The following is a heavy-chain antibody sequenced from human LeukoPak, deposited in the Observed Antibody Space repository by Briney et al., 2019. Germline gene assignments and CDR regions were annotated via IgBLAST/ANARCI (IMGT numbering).Heavy chain of an antibody. J-gene: IGHJ4*02. Sequence: SVKVSCKASGGTFSSYAISWVRQAPGHGLEWMGGIIPIFGTANYAQKFQGRVTITTDESTSTAYMELSSLRSEDTAVYYCARASGYDSSFDYWGQGTLVTVSS. CDR2: IIPIFGTA. CDR1: GGTFSSYA. D-gene: IGHD5-12*01. CDR3: ARASGYDSSFDY. V-gene: IGHV1-69*05.